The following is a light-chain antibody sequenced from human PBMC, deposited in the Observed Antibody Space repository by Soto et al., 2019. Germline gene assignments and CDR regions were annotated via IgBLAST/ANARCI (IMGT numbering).Light chain of an antibody. CDR2: DAS. CDR3: QQRSDWIT. Sequence: EIVLTQSPATLSLSPGERATLSCRASQSVSNSLAWFQQKPGQAPRLLIYDASNRATGIPARFSGSGSGTDFTLTISSLEPEDFAVYYCQQRSDWITCGQGTRLEIK. CDR1: QSVSNS. V-gene: IGKV3-11*01. J-gene: IGKJ5*01.